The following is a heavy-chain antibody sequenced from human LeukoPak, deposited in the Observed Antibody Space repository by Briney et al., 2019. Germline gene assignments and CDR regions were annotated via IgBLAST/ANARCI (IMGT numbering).Heavy chain of an antibody. V-gene: IGHV3-23*01. CDR3: AKDLWSSGWYGYCFDY. Sequence: GGSLRLSCAASGFTFSRYDMHWVRQTTWKGLEWVSAISGSGGSTYYADSVKGRFTISRDNSKNTLYLQMNSLRAEDTAVYYCAKDLWSSGWYGYCFDYWGQGTLVTVSS. J-gene: IGHJ4*02. CDR2: ISGSGGST. CDR1: GFTFSRYD. D-gene: IGHD6-19*01.